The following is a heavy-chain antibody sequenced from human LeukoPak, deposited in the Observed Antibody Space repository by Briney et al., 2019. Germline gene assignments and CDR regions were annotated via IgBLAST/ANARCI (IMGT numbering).Heavy chain of an antibody. D-gene: IGHD6-13*01. V-gene: IGHV3-9*03. CDR2: ISWNSGSI. CDR3: ARSSSWPYYFDY. Sequence: PGGSLRLSCAASGFTFDDYAMHWVRQAPGKGLEWVSGISWNSGSIGYADSVKGRFTISRDNAKNSLYLQMNSLRAEDMALYYCARSSSWPYYFDYWGQGTLVTVSS. CDR1: GFTFDDYA. J-gene: IGHJ4*02.